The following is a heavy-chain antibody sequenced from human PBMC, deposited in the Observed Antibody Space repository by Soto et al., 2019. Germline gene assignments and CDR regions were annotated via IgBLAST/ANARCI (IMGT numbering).Heavy chain of an antibody. D-gene: IGHD6-19*01. J-gene: IGHJ4*02. CDR2: INAGNGNT. V-gene: IGHV1-3*05. CDR1: GYTFTSYA. CDR3: ARAVAVPADLDY. Sequence: QVQLVQSGAEEKKPGASVKVSCKASGYTFTSYAMHWVRQAPGQRLEWMGWINAGNGNTKYSQKLQGRGTINRDSSARPAYMDQSSLRSDDTAVYYCARAVAVPADLDYWGQGTLVTVSS.